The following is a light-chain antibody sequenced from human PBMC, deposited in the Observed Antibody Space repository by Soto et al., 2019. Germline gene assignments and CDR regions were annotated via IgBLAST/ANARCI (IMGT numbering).Light chain of an antibody. CDR1: SSDVGSYNL. CDR3: CSYAGSSPYV. J-gene: IGLJ1*01. CDR2: EVS. V-gene: IGLV2-23*02. Sequence: QSALTQPASGSGSPGQSITISCTGNSSDVGSYNLVSWYQQHPGKAPKLMIYEVSKRPSGVSNRFSGSKSGNTASLTISGLQAEDEADYYCCSYAGSSPYVFGTGTKVTVL.